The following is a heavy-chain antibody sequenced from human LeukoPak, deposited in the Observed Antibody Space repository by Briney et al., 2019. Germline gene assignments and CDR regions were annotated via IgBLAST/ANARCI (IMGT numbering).Heavy chain of an antibody. CDR3: ARASRITMIVVVITRDYYYYMDV. CDR1: GGSFSGYY. CDR2: INHSGST. Sequence: PSETLSLTCAVYGGSFSGYYWSWIRQPPGKGLEWIGEINHSGSTNYNPSLKSRVTISVDTSKNQFSLKLSSVTAADTAVYYCARASRITMIVVVITRDYYYYMDVWGKGTTVAVSS. V-gene: IGHV4-34*01. D-gene: IGHD3-22*01. J-gene: IGHJ6*03.